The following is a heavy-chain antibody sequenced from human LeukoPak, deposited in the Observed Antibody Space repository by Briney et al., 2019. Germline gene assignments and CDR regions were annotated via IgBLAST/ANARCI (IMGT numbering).Heavy chain of an antibody. J-gene: IGHJ4*02. D-gene: IGHD1-26*01. CDR3: AREGATTSFDY. Sequence: GGSLRLSCAASGFTVSSNYVSWVRQASGKGLEWVSLIYSDGSTYYADSVRGRFTISRDSSKNTLYLQMNSLRAEDTAVYYCAREGATTSFDYWGQGTLVTVSS. V-gene: IGHV3-53*01. CDR1: GFTVSSNY. CDR2: IYSDGST.